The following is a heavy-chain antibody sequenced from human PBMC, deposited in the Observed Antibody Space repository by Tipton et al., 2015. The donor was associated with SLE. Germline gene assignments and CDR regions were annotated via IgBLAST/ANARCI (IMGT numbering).Heavy chain of an antibody. J-gene: IGHJ4*02. CDR1: GGSISSYY. V-gene: IGHV4-59*08. Sequence: TLSLTCTVSGGSISSYYWSWIRQPPGKGLEWIGYIHYSGSTNYNPSLKSRVTISVDTSKNQFSLKLSSVTAADTAVYYCATLTGTVDYWGQGTLVTVSS. CDR3: ATLTGTVDY. D-gene: IGHD1-20*01. CDR2: IHYSGST.